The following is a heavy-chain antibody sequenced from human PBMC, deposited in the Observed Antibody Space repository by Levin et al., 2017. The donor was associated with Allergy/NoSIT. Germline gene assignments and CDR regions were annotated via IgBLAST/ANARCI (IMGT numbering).Heavy chain of an antibody. V-gene: IGHV4-61*01. D-gene: IGHD5/OR15-5a*01. Sequence: PSETLFLTCTVSGGSVSSGTYYWSWIRQPPGKGLEWIGYINYRGGTNYNPSPKSRVTISVDTSKNEFSLKLNSVTAADTAVYYCARNRIIVSGGKDYYYGMDVWGQGTTVTVSS. CDR3: ARNRIIVSGGKDYYYGMDV. CDR1: GGSVSSGTYY. J-gene: IGHJ6*02. CDR2: INYRGGT.